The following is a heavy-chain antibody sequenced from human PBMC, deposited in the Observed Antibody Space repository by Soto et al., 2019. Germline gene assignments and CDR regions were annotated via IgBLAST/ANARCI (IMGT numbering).Heavy chain of an antibody. J-gene: IGHJ6*02. Sequence: QVQLVESGGGLVRPGGSLRLSCATSGFTFSDYYISWIRQAPGKGLEWVSYIASRDPTVYYADSVRGRFTISRDNARNLLYMQMDNLRADDTAVYYCAREKSSGYYGMDVWGQGTTVTVSS. CDR1: GFTFSDYY. CDR3: AREKSSGYYGMDV. D-gene: IGHD3-22*01. CDR2: IASRDPTV. V-gene: IGHV3-11*01.